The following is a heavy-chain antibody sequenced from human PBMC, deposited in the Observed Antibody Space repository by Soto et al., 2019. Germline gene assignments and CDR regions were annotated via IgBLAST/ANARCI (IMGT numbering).Heavy chain of an antibody. Sequence: PSETLSLTCTVSGASISKNYWTWIRQPPGKGLEWIGHIDYSGNTNYRPSLKSRVTISVDTSKNQFSLKLSSVTAADTAVYYCARGGYYYYYGMDVWGQGTTVTVSS. V-gene: IGHV4-59*12. CDR2: IDYSGNT. CDR3: ARGGYYYYYGMDV. J-gene: IGHJ6*02. CDR1: GASISKNY.